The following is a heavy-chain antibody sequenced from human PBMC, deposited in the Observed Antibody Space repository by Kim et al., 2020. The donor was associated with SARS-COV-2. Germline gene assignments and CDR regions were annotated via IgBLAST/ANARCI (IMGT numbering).Heavy chain of an antibody. D-gene: IGHD1-26*01. CDR1: GFTFSNYW. Sequence: GGSLRLSCAASGFTFSNYWMSWVRQAPGKGLEWVANIKRDGSEKYYVDSVRGRFTISRDNAKNLLFLQMNSLRGEDTAVYYCTSWGAGDYRGPGSLVTVSS. V-gene: IGHV3-7*01. CDR2: IKRDGSEK. J-gene: IGHJ4*02. CDR3: TSWGAGDY.